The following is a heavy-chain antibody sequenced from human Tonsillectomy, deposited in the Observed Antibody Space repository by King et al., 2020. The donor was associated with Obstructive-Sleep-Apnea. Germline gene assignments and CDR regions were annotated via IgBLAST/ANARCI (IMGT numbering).Heavy chain of an antibody. V-gene: IGHV4-31*03. CDR1: GGSISSGGYY. Sequence: QLQESGPGLVKPSQTLSLTCTVSGGSISSGGYYWSWIRQPPGKGLEGIWYIYYSGSTYYNPSLKSRVTSSVDTSKNQFSLKLSSVTAADTAVYYCARQSSKYQLPSPDYWGQGTLVTVSS. CDR2: IYYSGST. D-gene: IGHD2-2*01. CDR3: ARQSSKYQLPSPDY. J-gene: IGHJ4*02.